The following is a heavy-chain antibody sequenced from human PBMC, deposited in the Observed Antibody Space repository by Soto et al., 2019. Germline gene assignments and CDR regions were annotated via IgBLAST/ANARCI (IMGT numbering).Heavy chain of an antibody. CDR3: ARDKIPTICGVVTNNWFDP. V-gene: IGHV1-18*01. CDR1: GYTFTSYG. D-gene: IGHD3-3*01. Sequence: QVKLVQSGAEVKKPGASVKVSCKASGYTFTSYGISWVRQAPGQGLEWMGWISAYNGNTNYAQKLQGRVTMTTDTSTSTDYMELRSLRSDDTAVYYCARDKIPTICGVVTNNWFDPWGQGTLVTVSS. J-gene: IGHJ5*02. CDR2: ISAYNGNT.